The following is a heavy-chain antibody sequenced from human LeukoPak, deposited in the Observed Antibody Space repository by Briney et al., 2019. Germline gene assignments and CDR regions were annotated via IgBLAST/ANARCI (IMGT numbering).Heavy chain of an antibody. CDR2: IYHSGST. V-gene: IGHV4-30-2*01. J-gene: IGHJ6*02. Sequence: SETLSLTCAVSGGSISSGGYSWSWIRQPPGKGLEWIGYIYHSGSTYYNPSLKSRVTISVDRSKNQFSLKLSSVTAADTAVYYCARDQEYYGMDVWGQGTTVTVSS. CDR1: GGSISSGGYS. CDR3: ARDQEYYGMDV.